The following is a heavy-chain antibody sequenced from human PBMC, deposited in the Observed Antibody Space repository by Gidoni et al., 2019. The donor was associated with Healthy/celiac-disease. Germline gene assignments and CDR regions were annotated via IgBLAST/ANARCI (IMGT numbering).Heavy chain of an antibody. Sequence: QVQLQQWGAGLLKPSETLSLTCAVYGGSFSGYYWSWIRQPPGKGLEWIGEINHRGSTNYNPSLKSRVTISVDTSKNQFSLKLSSVTAADTAVYYCARGRIVVVPAAILARYYGMDVWGQGTTVTVSS. V-gene: IGHV4-34*01. CDR2: INHRGST. CDR3: ARGRIVVVPAAILARYYGMDV. D-gene: IGHD2-2*01. CDR1: GGSFSGYY. J-gene: IGHJ6*02.